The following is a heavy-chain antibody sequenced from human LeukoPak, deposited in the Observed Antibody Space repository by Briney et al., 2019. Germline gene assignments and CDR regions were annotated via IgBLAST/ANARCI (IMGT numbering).Heavy chain of an antibody. Sequence: SETLSLTCTVSGGSISSGGYYWSWIRQHPGKGLEWIGYIYYSGSTNYNPSLKSRVTISVDTSKNQFSLKLSSVTAADTAVYYCARGASRGYYYENYFDYWGQGTLVTVSS. CDR2: IYYSGST. CDR1: GGSISSGGYY. D-gene: IGHD3-22*01. CDR3: ARGASRGYYYENYFDY. V-gene: IGHV4-61*08. J-gene: IGHJ4*02.